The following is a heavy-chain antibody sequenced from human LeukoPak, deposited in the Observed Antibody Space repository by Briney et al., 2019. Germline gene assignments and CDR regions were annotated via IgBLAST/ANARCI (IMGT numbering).Heavy chain of an antibody. D-gene: IGHD3-10*01. V-gene: IGHV3-30*18. CDR2: ISYDERDE. J-gene: IGHJ5*02. Sequence: PGRSLRLSCAASGFTFSRSGIHWVRQAPGRGLEWVAVISYDERDEYYADSVKGRFTISRDNSKNTLYLQMNSLRAEDTAVYYCAKSGPTGRTLNWFDPWGQGTLVTVSS. CDR3: AKSGPTGRTLNWFDP. CDR1: GFTFSRSG.